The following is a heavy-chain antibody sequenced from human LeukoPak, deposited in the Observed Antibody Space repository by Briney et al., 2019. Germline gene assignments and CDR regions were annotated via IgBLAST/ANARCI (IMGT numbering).Heavy chain of an antibody. CDR2: INAGNGNT. Sequence: ASVKVSCKASAYTFTSYAMHWVRQAPGQRLEWMGWINAGNGNTKYSQKFQGRVTITRDTSASTAYMELSSLRSEDTAVYYCARRVVAATIGWFDPWGQGTLVTVSS. J-gene: IGHJ5*02. V-gene: IGHV1-3*01. CDR1: AYTFTSYA. D-gene: IGHD2-15*01. CDR3: ARRVVAATIGWFDP.